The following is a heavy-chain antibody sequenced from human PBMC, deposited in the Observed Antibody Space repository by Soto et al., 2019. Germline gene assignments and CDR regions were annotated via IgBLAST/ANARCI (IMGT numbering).Heavy chain of an antibody. D-gene: IGHD4-17*01. CDR1: GYTFTSYY. CDR2: INPSGGST. CDR3: AREGVRPVTTDYYYYYGMDV. Sequence: GASVKVSCKASGYTFTSYYMHWVRQAPGQGLEWMGIINPSGGSTSYAQKFQGRVTMTRDTSTSTVYMELSSLRSEDTAVYYCAREGVRPVTTDYYYYYGMDVWGQGTTVTVSS. V-gene: IGHV1-46*01. J-gene: IGHJ6*02.